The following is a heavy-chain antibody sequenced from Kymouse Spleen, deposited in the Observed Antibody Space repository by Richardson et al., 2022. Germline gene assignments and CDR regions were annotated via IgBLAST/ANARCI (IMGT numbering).Heavy chain of an antibody. Sequence: QVQLVESGGGVVQPGRSLRLSCAASGFTFSSYGMHWVRQAPGKGLEWVAVISYDGSNKYYADSVKGRFTISRDNSKNTLYLQMNSLRAEDTAVYYCAKEGITGTTAGMDVWGQGTTVTVSS. CDR3: AKEGITGTTAGMDV. CDR1: GFTFSSYG. D-gene: IGHD1-7*01. J-gene: IGHJ6*02. CDR2: ISYDGSNK. V-gene: IGHV3-30*18.